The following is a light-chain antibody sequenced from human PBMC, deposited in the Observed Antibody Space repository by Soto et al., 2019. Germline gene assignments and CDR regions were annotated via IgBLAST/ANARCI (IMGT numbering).Light chain of an antibody. CDR2: DAS. V-gene: IGKV3-11*01. Sequence: EVVLTQSPATLSLSPGERATLSCRASESIGNYLAWYQQKLGQAPKLLIYDASHRAIGIPGRFSGDGSGTDFTLTIISLEPEDFAVYYCQWRSDWPPRLTFVGGNKVEIK. J-gene: IGKJ4*01. CDR3: QWRSDWPPRLT. CDR1: ESIGNY.